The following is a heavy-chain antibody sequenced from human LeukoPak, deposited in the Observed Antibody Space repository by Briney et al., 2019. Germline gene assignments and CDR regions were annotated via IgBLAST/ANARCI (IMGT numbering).Heavy chain of an antibody. D-gene: IGHD3-16*01. Sequence: ASVKVSCKASGYTFTSYGISWVRLAPGQGLEWMGWISAYNGNTNYAQKLQDRVTMTTDTSTSTAYMELRSLRSDDTAVYYCARDRDMGGQFDYWGQGTLVTVSS. V-gene: IGHV1-18*01. J-gene: IGHJ4*02. CDR1: GYTFTSYG. CDR2: ISAYNGNT. CDR3: ARDRDMGGQFDY.